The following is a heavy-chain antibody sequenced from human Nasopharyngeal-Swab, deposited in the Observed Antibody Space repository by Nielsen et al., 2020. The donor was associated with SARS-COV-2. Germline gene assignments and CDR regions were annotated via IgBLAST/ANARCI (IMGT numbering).Heavy chain of an antibody. J-gene: IGHJ6*02. D-gene: IGHD3-22*01. Sequence: SVKVSCKASGGTFSSYAISWVRQAPGQGLEWMGGIIPIFGTANYAQKFQGRVTITADKSTSTAYMELSSPRSEDTAVYYCARHYYDSSGPFGYGMDVWGQGATVTVSS. CDR1: GGTFSSYA. CDR2: IIPIFGTA. CDR3: ARHYYDSSGPFGYGMDV. V-gene: IGHV1-69*06.